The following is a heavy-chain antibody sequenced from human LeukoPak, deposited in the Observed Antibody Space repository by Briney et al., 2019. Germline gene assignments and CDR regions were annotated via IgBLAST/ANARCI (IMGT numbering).Heavy chain of an antibody. CDR1: GFTFSSYG. CDR2: IWHDGSNK. CDR3: ARERVTGTSYYYYYGMDV. D-gene: IGHD6-19*01. V-gene: IGHV3-33*01. J-gene: IGHJ6*04. Sequence: GGSLRLSCAASGFTFSSYGMHWVRQAPGKGLEWVAVIWHDGSNKYYAASVKGRFTISRDNSKNTLYLQMNSLRAEDTAVYYCARERVTGTSYYYYYGMDVWGEGATVTVSS.